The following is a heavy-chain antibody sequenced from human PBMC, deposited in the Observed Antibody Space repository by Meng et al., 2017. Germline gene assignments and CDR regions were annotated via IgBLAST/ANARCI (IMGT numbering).Heavy chain of an antibody. CDR1: GYTFTGYY. CDR3: ARALIVVANWFDP. J-gene: IGHJ5*02. D-gene: IGHD3-22*01. Sequence: QVQLVHVGAEVKKPGGSVKVSCKASGYTFTGYYMHWVRQGPGQGLEWMGWINPNSGGTNYAQKFQGRVTMTRDTDISTAYMELSRLRSDDTAVYYCARALIVVANWFDPWGQGTLVTVSS. CDR2: INPNSGGT. V-gene: IGHV1-2*02.